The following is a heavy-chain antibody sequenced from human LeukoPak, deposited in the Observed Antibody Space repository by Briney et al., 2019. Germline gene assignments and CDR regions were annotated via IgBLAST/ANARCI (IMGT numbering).Heavy chain of an antibody. CDR2: ISSSSSYI. CDR3: ARVRRGDYLYYFDY. J-gene: IGHJ4*02. CDR1: GFTFSSYS. D-gene: IGHD4-17*01. V-gene: IGHV3-21*01. Sequence: PGGSLRLSSAASGFTFSSYSMNWVRQAPGKGLEWVSSISSSSSYIYYADSVKGRFTISRDNAKNSLYLQMNSLRAEDTAVYYCARVRRGDYLYYFDYWGQGTLVTVSS.